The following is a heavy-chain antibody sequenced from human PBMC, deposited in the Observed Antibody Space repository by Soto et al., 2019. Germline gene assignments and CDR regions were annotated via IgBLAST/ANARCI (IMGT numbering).Heavy chain of an antibody. CDR3: VYGDSAFDY. CDR1: GFTFSSYA. CDR2: ISGSGGST. D-gene: IGHD4-17*01. V-gene: IGHV3-23*01. J-gene: IGHJ4*02. Sequence: GGSLRLSCAASGFTFSSYALSCVRQAPGKGLEWFSAISGSGGSTYYADSVKGRFTISRDNSKNTLYLQMNSLRAEDTAVYYCVYGDSAFDYWGQGTLVTVSS.